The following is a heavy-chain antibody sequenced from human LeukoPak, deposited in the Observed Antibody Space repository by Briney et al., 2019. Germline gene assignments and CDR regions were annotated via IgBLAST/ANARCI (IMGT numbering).Heavy chain of an antibody. J-gene: IGHJ4*02. CDR1: GGSISSSSYY. V-gene: IGHV4-39*01. D-gene: IGHD4-17*01. Sequence: SETLSLTCTVSGGSISSSSYYWGWIRQPPGKGREWIGSIYYSGSTYYNPSLKSRVTISVDTSKNQFSLKLSSVTAADTAVYYCARKDYGDYTLDYWGQGTLVTVSS. CDR3: ARKDYGDYTLDY. CDR2: IYYSGST.